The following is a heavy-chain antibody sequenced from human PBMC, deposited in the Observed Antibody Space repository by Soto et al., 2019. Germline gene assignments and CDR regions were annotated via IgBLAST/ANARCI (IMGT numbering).Heavy chain of an antibody. V-gene: IGHV3-74*01. CDR2: INSDGSST. J-gene: IGHJ3*02. CDR3: AREAVGADIDAFDI. D-gene: IGHD1-26*01. CDR1: GFTFSSYW. Sequence: EVQLVESGGGLVQPGGSLRLSCAASGFTFSSYWMHWVRQAPGKGLVWVSRINSDGSSTSYADSVKGRFTISRDNDKNTLYLQMNSLRAEDTAVYYCAREAVGADIDAFDIWGQGTMVTVSS.